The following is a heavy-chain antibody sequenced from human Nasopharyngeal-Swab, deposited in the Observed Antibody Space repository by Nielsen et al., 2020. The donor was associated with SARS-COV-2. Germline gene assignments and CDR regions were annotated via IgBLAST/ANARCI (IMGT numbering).Heavy chain of an antibody. CDR1: GFTFEDYA. CDR2: ISWNSGGI. J-gene: IGHJ4*02. D-gene: IGHD5-12*01. CDR3: ARERGGGYGDY. V-gene: IGHV3-9*01. Sequence: SLKISCTASGFTFEDYAMNWVRQGPGKGLEWVSGISWNSGGIGYADSVKGRFTISRDNGKNSLCLQMNSLTAEDTAVYYCARERGGGYGDYWGQGTLVTVSS.